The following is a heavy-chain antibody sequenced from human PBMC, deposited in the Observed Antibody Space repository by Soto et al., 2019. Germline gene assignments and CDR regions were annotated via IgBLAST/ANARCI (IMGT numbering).Heavy chain of an antibody. Sequence: GSGPTLVNPTQTLTLTCTFSGFSLSTSGVGVGWIRQPPGKALEWLALIYWNDDKRYSPSLKSRLTITKDTSKNQVFLTMTNMDPVDTATYYCAHRVVKAQCRHWRQGTLGTFSS. J-gene: IGHJ1*01. CDR1: GFSLSTSGVG. CDR2: IYWNDDK. CDR3: AHRVVKAQCRH. V-gene: IGHV2-5*01. D-gene: IGHD2-15*01.